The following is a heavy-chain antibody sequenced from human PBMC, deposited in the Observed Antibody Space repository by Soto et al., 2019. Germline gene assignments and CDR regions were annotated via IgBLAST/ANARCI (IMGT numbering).Heavy chain of an antibody. D-gene: IGHD5-18*01. Sequence: GSLRLSCVVSGFTLSDYYMTWIRQAPGKGLEWIAFIRGSANAIKYADSVKGRFTISWDSAKKSLSLQMNSLRAEDTAIYYCARALTAERYFGMDVWGQGTTVTVSS. V-gene: IGHV3-11*01. CDR3: ARALTAERYFGMDV. CDR2: IRGSANAI. CDR1: GFTLSDYY. J-gene: IGHJ6*02.